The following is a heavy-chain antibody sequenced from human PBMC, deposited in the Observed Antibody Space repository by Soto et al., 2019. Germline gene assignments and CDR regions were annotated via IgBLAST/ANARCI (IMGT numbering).Heavy chain of an antibody. CDR1: GGSIASNTFY. CDR2: VLQSGST. CDR3: DAVPAIRPILDY. D-gene: IGHD2-21*02. V-gene: IGHV4-39*02. J-gene: IGHJ4*01. Sequence: QLLLQESGPGLVRPSETLSLTCGVSGGSIASNTFYWGWIRQTPGRGLEWIGSVLQSGSTYYNPSFKSRLSISVDTSKNHFSLPLTSVTAADTAVSYCDAVPAIRPILDYRGHGVLVSVSS.